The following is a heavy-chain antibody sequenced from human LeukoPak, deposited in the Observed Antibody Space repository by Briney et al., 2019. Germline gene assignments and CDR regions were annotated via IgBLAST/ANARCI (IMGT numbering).Heavy chain of an antibody. CDR3: AREEEQQLVRAYYYYMDV. J-gene: IGHJ6*03. V-gene: IGHV1-2*02. CDR1: GYTFTGYY. D-gene: IGHD6-13*01. Sequence: ASVKVSCKASGYTFTGYYMHWVRQSPGQGLEWMGWINPNSGGTNYAQKFQGRVTMTRDTSISTAYMELSRLRSDDTAVYYCAREEEQQLVRAYYYYMDVWGKGTTVTVSS. CDR2: INPNSGGT.